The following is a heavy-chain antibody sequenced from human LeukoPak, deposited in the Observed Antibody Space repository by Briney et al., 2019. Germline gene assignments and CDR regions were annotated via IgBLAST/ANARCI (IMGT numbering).Heavy chain of an antibody. Sequence: PGGCLRLSCAASGFTFSSFSMNWVRHAPGKRLEWVSSISSSSSYIYYADSVKVRFTISRDNAKNKLYLQMNRLTAEDAAVSYCARGADILTGYVTIDCWGTGSLVTASS. CDR3: ARGADILTGYVTIDC. D-gene: IGHD3-9*01. CDR1: GFTFSSFS. J-gene: IGHJ4*01. CDR2: ISSSSSYI. V-gene: IGHV3-21*01.